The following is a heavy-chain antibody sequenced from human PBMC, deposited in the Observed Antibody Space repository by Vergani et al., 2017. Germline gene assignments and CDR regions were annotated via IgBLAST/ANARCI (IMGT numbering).Heavy chain of an antibody. J-gene: IGHJ6*03. CDR1: GGSISSSSYY. D-gene: IGHD2-2*02. CDR2: IYYSGGT. V-gene: IGHV4-39*01. Sequence: QLQLQESGPGLVKPSETLSLTCTVSGGSISSSSYYWGWIRQPPGKGLEWIGSIYYSGGTYYNPSLKSRVTISVDTSKNQFSLKLSSVTAADTPVYYCARASYVSSTSCYIGYYYYYMDVWGKGTTVTVSS. CDR3: ARASYVSSTSCYIGYYYYYMDV.